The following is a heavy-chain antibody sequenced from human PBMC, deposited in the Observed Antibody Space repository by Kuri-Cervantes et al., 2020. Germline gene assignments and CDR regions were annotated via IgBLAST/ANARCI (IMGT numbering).Heavy chain of an antibody. D-gene: IGHD1-1*01. Sequence: LSLSCAASGFTFSSYAMSWVRQAPGKGLEWVSAISGSGGSTYYADSVKGRFTISRDNSKSTLYLQMNSLRTEDTAIYYCANHHDVPYWGQGALVTVSS. V-gene: IGHV3-23*01. CDR1: GFTFSSYA. J-gene: IGHJ4*02. CDR2: ISGSGGST. CDR3: ANHHDVPY.